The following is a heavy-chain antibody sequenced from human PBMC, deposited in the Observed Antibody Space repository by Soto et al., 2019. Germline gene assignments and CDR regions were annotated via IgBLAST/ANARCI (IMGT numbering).Heavy chain of an antibody. D-gene: IGHD3-3*01. V-gene: IGHV1-24*01. CDR2: FDPEGGET. CDR3: ATVDDCWSGYLDRGFDP. CDR1: GYTLTELS. Sequence: ASVKVSCKVSGYTLTELSVHWVRQAPGKGLEWMGGFDPEGGETIYAQKFQGRVTMTEDTSTDTAYMELSSLRSEDTAVYYCATVDDCWSGYLDRGFDPWGQGTLVTVSS. J-gene: IGHJ5*02.